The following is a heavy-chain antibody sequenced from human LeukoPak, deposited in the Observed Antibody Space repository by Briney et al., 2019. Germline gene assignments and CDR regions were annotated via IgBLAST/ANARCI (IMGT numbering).Heavy chain of an antibody. CDR1: GFTVSSNY. CDR3: ARSKRYGGFVFDY. CDR2: IYSGGDT. Sequence: GGSLRLSCAASGFTVSSNYMSWVRQAPGKGLEWVSVIYSGGDTYSADSVKGRFTISRDNSKNTVYLQMNSLRVEDTAVYYCARSKRYGGFVFDYWGQGTLVTVS. D-gene: IGHD1-26*01. J-gene: IGHJ4*02. V-gene: IGHV3-53*01.